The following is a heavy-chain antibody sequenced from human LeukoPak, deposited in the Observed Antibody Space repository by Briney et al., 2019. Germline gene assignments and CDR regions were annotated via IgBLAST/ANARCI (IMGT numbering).Heavy chain of an antibody. D-gene: IGHD6-13*01. V-gene: IGHV3-30-3*01. CDR1: GFTFSSYA. Sequence: GGSLRLSCAASGFTFSSYALHWVRQAPGKGLEWVALISYDGSNKHYADSVKGRFTISRDNSKNTLYLQMNSLRAEDTAVYYCARDGSSSWYVYYFDYWGQGTLVTVSS. CDR2: ISYDGSNK. CDR3: ARDGSSSWYVYYFDY. J-gene: IGHJ4*02.